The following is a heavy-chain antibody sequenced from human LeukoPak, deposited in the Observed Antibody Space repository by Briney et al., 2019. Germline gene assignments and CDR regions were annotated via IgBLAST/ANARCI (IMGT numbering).Heavy chain of an antibody. CDR3: ARGQSGSPNSEWDV. V-gene: IGHV3-20*04. CDR2: INWNGGST. CDR1: GFTFDDYG. Sequence: GGSLRLSCAASGFTFDDYGMSWVRQAPGKGLEWVSGINWNGGSTGYADSVKGRFTISRDNAKNSLYLQMNSLRAEDTALYYCARGQSGSPNSEWDVWGKGTTVTVSS. D-gene: IGHD1-26*01. J-gene: IGHJ6*04.